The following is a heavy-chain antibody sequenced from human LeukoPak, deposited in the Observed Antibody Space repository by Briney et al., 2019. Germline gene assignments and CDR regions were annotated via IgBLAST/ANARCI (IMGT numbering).Heavy chain of an antibody. CDR2: IRGTDGYT. J-gene: IGHJ4*02. D-gene: IGHD2-8*02. CDR1: GFTFNIYA. Sequence: GGSLRLSCAASGFTFNIYAMSWIRQAPGKGLEWFSTIRGTDGYTYYADSVKGRFTVSRDNSKNTLYLRMNSLRAEDTALYYCAKGRSDLNLVLDYWGQGTLVTVSS. V-gene: IGHV3-23*01. CDR3: AKGRSDLNLVLDY.